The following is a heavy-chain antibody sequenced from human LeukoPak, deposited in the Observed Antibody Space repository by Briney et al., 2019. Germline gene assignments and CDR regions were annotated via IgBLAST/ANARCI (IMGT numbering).Heavy chain of an antibody. V-gene: IGHV4-34*01. CDR2: INHSGST. D-gene: IGHD5-18*01. Sequence: SETLSLTCAVYGGSFSGYYWSWIRQPPGKGLEWIGEINHSGSTNYNPSLKSRVTISVDTSQNQFSLKLSSVTAADTAVYYCARVGYKVLDYLGQGILVNVSS. CDR1: GGSFSGYY. CDR3: ARVGYKVLDY. J-gene: IGHJ4*01.